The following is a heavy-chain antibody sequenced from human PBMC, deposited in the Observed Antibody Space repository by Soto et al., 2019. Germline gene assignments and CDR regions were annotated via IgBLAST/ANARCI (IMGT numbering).Heavy chain of an antibody. V-gene: IGHV3-30-3*01. J-gene: IGHJ4*02. Sequence: PGGSLRLSCAASGFTFSSYAMHWVRQAPGKGLEWVAVISYDGSNKYYADSVKGRFTISRDNSKNTLYLQMNSLRAEDTAVYYCARGSAYSSSPPFDDWGQGTLVTVSS. CDR3: ARGSAYSSSPPFDD. CDR1: GFTFSSYA. CDR2: ISYDGSNK. D-gene: IGHD6-6*01.